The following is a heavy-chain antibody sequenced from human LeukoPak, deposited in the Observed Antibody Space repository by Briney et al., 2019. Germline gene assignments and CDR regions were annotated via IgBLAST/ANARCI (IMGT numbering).Heavy chain of an antibody. D-gene: IGHD6-13*01. Sequence: GGSLRLSCAASGFTFSSYWMSWVRQAPGKGLEWVANIKQDGSEKYYVDSVKGRFTISRDNAKNSLYLQMNSLRAEDTAVYYCARGGGSSWPGYFDYWGQGTLVTVSS. V-gene: IGHV3-7*01. J-gene: IGHJ4*02. CDR2: IKQDGSEK. CDR3: ARGGGSSWPGYFDY. CDR1: GFTFSSYW.